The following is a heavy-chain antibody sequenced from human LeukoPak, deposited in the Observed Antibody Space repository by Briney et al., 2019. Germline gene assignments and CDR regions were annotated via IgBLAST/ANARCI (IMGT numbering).Heavy chain of an antibody. Sequence: SVKVSFKASGGTFSSYAISWVRQAPGQGLEWMGGIIPIFGTANYAQKFQGRVTITADESTSTAYMELSSLRSEDTAVYYCARAWRIAARLYYYGMDVWGQGTTVTVSS. CDR3: ARAWRIAARLYYYGMDV. J-gene: IGHJ6*02. CDR2: IIPIFGTA. V-gene: IGHV1-69*13. D-gene: IGHD6-6*01. CDR1: GGTFSSYA.